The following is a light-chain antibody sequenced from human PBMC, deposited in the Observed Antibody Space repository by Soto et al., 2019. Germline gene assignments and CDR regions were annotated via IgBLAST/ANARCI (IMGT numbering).Light chain of an antibody. Sequence: DIQLTQSPSFLSASVGDRVSITCRASQGITSSLAWYQQIPGKAPKLLIYTASTLQSDVPPRFSGRGSGKEFARTISRLQPEDFGTYYCQHLNSYPLTFGGGTRVAIK. CDR1: QGITSS. V-gene: IGKV1-9*01. CDR2: TAS. J-gene: IGKJ4*01. CDR3: QHLNSYPLT.